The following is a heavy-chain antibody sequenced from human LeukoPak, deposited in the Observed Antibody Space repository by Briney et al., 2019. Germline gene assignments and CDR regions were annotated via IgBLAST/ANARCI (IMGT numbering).Heavy chain of an antibody. CDR2: VYHSGSA. J-gene: IGHJ4*02. CDR1: DGSFIGDY. Sequence: SETLSLTCGVYDGSFIGDYWSWIRQSPGMGLEWIGQVYHSGSANYNPSLRSRVTISIDTSKKQFSLKLNSVTATDTAVYYCARHGGFYFDSWGQGTLVTVSP. V-gene: IGHV4-34*01. D-gene: IGHD3-16*01. CDR3: ARHGGFYFDS.